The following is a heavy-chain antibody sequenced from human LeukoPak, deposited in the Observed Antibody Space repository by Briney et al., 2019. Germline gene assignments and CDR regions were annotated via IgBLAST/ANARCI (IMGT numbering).Heavy chain of an antibody. CDR3: ATSRGTEVYDNNGYNVGIVFRGDFLDS. V-gene: IGHV1-18*01. CDR2: ISAYNGNT. CDR1: GYTFTSYG. Sequence: ASVKVSCKASGYTFTSYGISWVRQAPGQGLEWMGWISAYNGNTNYAQKLQGRVTMTTDTSTSTAYMELKRLRPDDTVVYYCATSRGTEVYDNNGYNVGIVFRGDFLDSWGQGTLVTVSS. D-gene: IGHD3-22*01. J-gene: IGHJ4*02.